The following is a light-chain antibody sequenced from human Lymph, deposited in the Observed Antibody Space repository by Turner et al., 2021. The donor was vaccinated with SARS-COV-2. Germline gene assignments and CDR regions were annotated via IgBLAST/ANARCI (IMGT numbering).Light chain of an antibody. CDR3: QSADSSGVV. CDR2: KDS. J-gene: IGLJ2*01. V-gene: IGLV3-25*03. CDR1: ALPNQY. Sequence: SYELTQPPSVSVSPGQTARITCSGDALPNQYAYWYQQKPGQAPVLVIYKDSERPSGIPERFSGSSSGTTVTLTISGVQAEDEADYYRQSADSSGVVFGGGTKLTVL.